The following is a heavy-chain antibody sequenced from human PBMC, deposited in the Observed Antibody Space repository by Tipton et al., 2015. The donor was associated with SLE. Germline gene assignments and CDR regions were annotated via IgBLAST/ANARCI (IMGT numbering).Heavy chain of an antibody. CDR1: GGSFSGYY. CDR2: IYDSGST. J-gene: IGHJ4*02. D-gene: IGHD3-9*01. CDR3: ARVGPSRYFGY. V-gene: IGHV4-59*04. Sequence: GLVKPSETLSLTCAVYGGSFSGYYWGWIRQPPGEGLEWIGSIYDSGSTYYNPSLESRVTISVDTSKNQFSLKLTSVTAADTAVYYCARVGPSRYFGYWGLGILVIVSS.